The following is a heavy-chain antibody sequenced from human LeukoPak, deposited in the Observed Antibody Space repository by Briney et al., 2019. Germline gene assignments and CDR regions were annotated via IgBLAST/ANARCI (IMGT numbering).Heavy chain of an antibody. J-gene: IGHJ4*02. V-gene: IGHV1-69*04. CDR2: IIPILGTA. CDR3: ARDYGSGSYRFDY. D-gene: IGHD3-10*01. Sequence: GASVKVSCKASGGTFSSYAISWVRQAPGQGLEWMGRIIPILGTANYAQKFQGRVTITADKSTSTAYMELSSLRSEDTAVYYCARDYGSGSYRFDYWGQGTLVTVSS. CDR1: GGTFSSYA.